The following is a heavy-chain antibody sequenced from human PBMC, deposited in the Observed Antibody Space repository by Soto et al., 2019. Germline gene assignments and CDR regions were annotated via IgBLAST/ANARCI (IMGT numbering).Heavy chain of an antibody. D-gene: IGHD6-19*01. CDR2: IWYDGSNK. Sequence: GGSLRLSCAASGFTFSSYGMHWVRQAPGKGLEWVAVIWYDGSNKYYADYVKGRFTISRENSKNTLFLQMNSLRAEDTAVYYCARDQWLVPPTYYFDYWGQGT. CDR3: ARDQWLVPPTYYFDY. CDR1: GFTFSSYG. V-gene: IGHV3-33*01. J-gene: IGHJ4*02.